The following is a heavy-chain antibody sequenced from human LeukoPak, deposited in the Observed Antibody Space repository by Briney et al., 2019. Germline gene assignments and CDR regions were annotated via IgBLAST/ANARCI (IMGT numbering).Heavy chain of an antibody. J-gene: IGHJ6*02. CDR1: GGSITSSSYY. D-gene: IGHD2-15*01. V-gene: IGHV4-39*07. CDR3: ARVVVGAYYYYGMDV. Sequence: SETLSLTCTVSGGSITSSSYYWGWIRQPPGKGLGWIGSIYYSGSTYYNPSLKSRVTISVDTSKNQFSLKLSSVTAADTAVYYCARVVVGAYYYYGMDVWGQGTTVTVSS. CDR2: IYYSGST.